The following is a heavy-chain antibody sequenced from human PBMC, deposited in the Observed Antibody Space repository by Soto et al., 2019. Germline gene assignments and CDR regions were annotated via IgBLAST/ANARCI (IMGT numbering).Heavy chain of an antibody. CDR2: IIPTFGTA. D-gene: IGHD2-15*01. Sequence: QVQLVQSGAEVKKPGSSVKVSCKASGGTFSRYAISWVRQAPGQGLEWMGGIIPTFGTANYAQKFQGRVTITTDEITSTASMELSSLRSEDTAVYYCARGYCSGGSCYQQYFDYWGQGTLVTGTS. CDR3: ARGYCSGGSCYQQYFDY. J-gene: IGHJ4*02. V-gene: IGHV1-69*01. CDR1: GGTFSRYA.